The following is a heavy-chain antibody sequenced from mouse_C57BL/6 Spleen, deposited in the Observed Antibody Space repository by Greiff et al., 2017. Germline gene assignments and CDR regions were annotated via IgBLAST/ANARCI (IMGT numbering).Heavy chain of an antibody. V-gene: IGHV3-6*01. CDR3: ARPLYDGYYVGYFDV. Sequence: EVKLVESGPGLVKPSQSLSLTCSVTGYSITSGYYWNWIRQFPGNKLEWMGYISYDGSNNYNPSLKHRISITRDTSKNQFFLKLNSVTTEDTATYYCARPLYDGYYVGYFDVWGTGTTVTVSS. D-gene: IGHD2-3*01. CDR2: ISYDGSN. CDR1: GYSITSGYY. J-gene: IGHJ1*03.